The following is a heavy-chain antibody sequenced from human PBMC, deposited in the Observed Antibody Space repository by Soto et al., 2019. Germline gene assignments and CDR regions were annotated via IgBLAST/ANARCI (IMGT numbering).Heavy chain of an antibody. J-gene: IGHJ4*02. D-gene: IGHD3-22*01. CDR1: GGSISSGDYY. CDR3: ARGRYYYASSVYSYHFDY. Sequence: SETLSLTCPVSGGSISSGDYYWSWIRQPPGKGLEWIGYIYYSGSTYYNPSLKSRVTISVDTSKNQFSLKLSSVTAADTAVYYCARGRYYYASSVYSYHFDYWGQGNLATSPQ. CDR2: IYYSGST. V-gene: IGHV4-30-4*01.